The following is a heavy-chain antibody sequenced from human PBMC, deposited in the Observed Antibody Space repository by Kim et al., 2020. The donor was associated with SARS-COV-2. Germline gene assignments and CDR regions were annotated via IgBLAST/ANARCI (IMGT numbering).Heavy chain of an antibody. J-gene: IGHJ4*02. V-gene: IGHV5-51*01. Sequence: SPSFQGQVTISADKSISTAYLQWSSLKASDTAMYYCARLKGSGYSPFDYWGQGTLVTVSS. D-gene: IGHD3-22*01. CDR3: ARLKGSGYSPFDY.